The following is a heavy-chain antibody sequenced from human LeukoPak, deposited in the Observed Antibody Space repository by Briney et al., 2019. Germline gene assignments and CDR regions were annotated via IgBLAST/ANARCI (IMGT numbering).Heavy chain of an antibody. D-gene: IGHD2-15*01. CDR1: GYTFTSYG. J-gene: IGHJ6*03. CDR2: MNPNSGNT. Sequence: ASVKVSCKASGYTFTSYGISWVRQAPGQGLEWMGWMNPNSGNTGYAQKFQGRVTMTRNTSISTAYMELSSLRSEDTAVYYCARGYCSGGSCYSSYYYSYMDVWGKGTTVTVSS. CDR3: ARGYCSGGSCYSSYYYSYMDV. V-gene: IGHV1-8*02.